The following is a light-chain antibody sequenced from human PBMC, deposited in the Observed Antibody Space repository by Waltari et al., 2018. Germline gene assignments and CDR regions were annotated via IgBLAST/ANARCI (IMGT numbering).Light chain of an antibody. V-gene: IGLV3-21*03. CDR3: QVWDDSSDHVV. CDR2: DDS. CDR1: NIGDRT. Sequence: SYVLTQPPSVSVAPGKTAMITCGADNIGDRTVHWYQQRPGQAPVFVVVDDSDRPSGIPERFSGSNSGDTATLTISRVEAGDEADYSCQVWDDSSDHVVFGGGTKLTVL. J-gene: IGLJ2*01.